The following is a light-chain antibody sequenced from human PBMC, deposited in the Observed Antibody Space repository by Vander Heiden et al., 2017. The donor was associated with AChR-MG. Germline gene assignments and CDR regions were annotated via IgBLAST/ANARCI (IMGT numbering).Light chain of an antibody. CDR2: SNN. J-gene: IGLJ1*01. Sequence: QSVLTQPPSASGTPGQRVTISCSGSSSNIGTNTVNCYQQLPGTSPRLLIYSNNQRPSGVPDRFSGSKSGTSASLAISGLQSEDEGDYYCAAWDDSLNGYVFGTGTKVTVL. V-gene: IGLV1-44*01. CDR1: SSNIGTNT. CDR3: AAWDDSLNGYV.